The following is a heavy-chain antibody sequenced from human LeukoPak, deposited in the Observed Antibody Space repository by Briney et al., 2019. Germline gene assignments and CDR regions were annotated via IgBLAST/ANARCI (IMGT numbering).Heavy chain of an antibody. D-gene: IGHD3-16*02. Sequence: ASVKVSCKASGHTSTNYAISWVRQAPGQGLEWMGWISAYNGNTNYAQKLQGRVTMTTDTSTSTAYMELRSLRSDDTAVYYCARQGYDYVWGSYRNDNFDYWGQGTLVTVSS. J-gene: IGHJ4*02. CDR3: ARQGYDYVWGSYRNDNFDY. V-gene: IGHV1-18*01. CDR1: GHTSTNYA. CDR2: ISAYNGNT.